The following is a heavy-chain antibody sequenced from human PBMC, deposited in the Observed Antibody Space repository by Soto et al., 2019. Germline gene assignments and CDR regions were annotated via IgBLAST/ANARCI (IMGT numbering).Heavy chain of an antibody. J-gene: IGHJ6*02. CDR2: ISGSGGST. Sequence: EVQLLESGGGLVQPGGSLRLSCAASGFTFSSYAMSWVRQAPGKGLEWVSAISGSGGSTYYADSVKGRFTISRDNSKKTLYLQNKSLRAEDTAGYYWAKTPPPGNYFLLLRMDGWGPGTKGT. CDR3: AKTPPPGNYFLLLRMDG. CDR1: GFTFSSYA. D-gene: IGHD3-10*01. V-gene: IGHV3-23*01.